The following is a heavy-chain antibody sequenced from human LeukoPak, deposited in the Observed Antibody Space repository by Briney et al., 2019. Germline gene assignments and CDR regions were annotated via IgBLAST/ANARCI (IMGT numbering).Heavy chain of an antibody. CDR3: TKDKEDLGTGWYGGFDY. V-gene: IGHV3-15*01. CDR2: IKRKTHGGTT. D-gene: IGHD6-19*01. CDR1: GFISSNAW. J-gene: IGHJ2*01. Sequence: GGSLRLSCAASGFISSNAWMIWVRQAPGKGLEWVGRIKRKTHGGTTDYAAPVEGRFTIPRDDSKNTLYLQMNSLKTEDTAMYYCTKDKEDLGTGWYGGFDYWGRGTLVPVSS.